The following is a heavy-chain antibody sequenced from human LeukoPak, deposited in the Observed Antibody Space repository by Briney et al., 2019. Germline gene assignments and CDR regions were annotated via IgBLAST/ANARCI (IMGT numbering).Heavy chain of an antibody. CDR3: AKDRRHHYYDSSGYDAFDI. V-gene: IGHV3-64*01. J-gene: IGHJ3*02. CDR2: ISSNGGST. CDR1: GFTFSSYA. D-gene: IGHD3-22*01. Sequence: GGSLRLSCAASGFTFSSYAMHWVRQAPGKGLEYVSAISSNGGSTYYANSVKGRFTISRDNSKNTLYLQMNSLRAEDTAVYYCAKDRRHHYYDSSGYDAFDIWGQGTMVTVSS.